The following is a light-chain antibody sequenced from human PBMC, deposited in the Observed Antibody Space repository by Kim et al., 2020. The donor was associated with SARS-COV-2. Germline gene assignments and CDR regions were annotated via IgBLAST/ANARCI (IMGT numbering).Light chain of an antibody. CDR1: SLRSYY. CDR3: NYRDSSAKGG. CDR2: GKN. J-gene: IGLJ3*02. Sequence: SSELTQDPAVSVALGQTVRITCQGDSLRSYYSSWYQQKPGQAPVLVIYGKNNRPSGIPDRFSGSSSGNTASLTITGAQAEDEADYYCNYRDSSAKGGFGG. V-gene: IGLV3-19*01.